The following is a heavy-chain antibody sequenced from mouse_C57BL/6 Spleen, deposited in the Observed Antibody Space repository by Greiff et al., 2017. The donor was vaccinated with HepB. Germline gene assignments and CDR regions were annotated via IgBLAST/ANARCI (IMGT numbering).Heavy chain of an antibody. Sequence: QVQLKESGAELVKPGASVKISCKASGYAFSSYWVNWVKQRPGKGLEWIGQIYPGDGDTNYNGKFKGKATLTADKSSSTAYMQLSSLTSEDSAVYFCARDYYGSSSHYFDYWGQGTTLTVSS. CDR1: GYAFSSYW. V-gene: IGHV1-80*01. CDR2: IYPGDGDT. CDR3: ARDYYGSSSHYFDY. J-gene: IGHJ2*01. D-gene: IGHD1-1*01.